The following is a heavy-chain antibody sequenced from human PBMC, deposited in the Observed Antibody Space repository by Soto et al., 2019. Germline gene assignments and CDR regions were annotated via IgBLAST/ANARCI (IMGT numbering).Heavy chain of an antibody. D-gene: IGHD3-16*02. V-gene: IGHV3-49*03. CDR1: GFTFGDYA. CDR2: IRSKAYGGTT. CDR3: TREMITFGGVIPNDAFDI. Sequence: GGSLRLSCTASGFTFGDYAMSWFRQAPGKGLEWVGFIRSKAYGGTTEYAASVKGRFTISRDDSKSIAYLQMNSLKTEDTAVYYSTREMITFGGVIPNDAFDIWGQGTMVTVSS. J-gene: IGHJ3*02.